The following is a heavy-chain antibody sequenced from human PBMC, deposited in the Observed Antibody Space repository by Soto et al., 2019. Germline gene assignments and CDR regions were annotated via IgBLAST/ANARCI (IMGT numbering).Heavy chain of an antibody. V-gene: IGHV4-59*01. D-gene: IGHD4-17*01. J-gene: IGHJ4*02. CDR3: ARGTSYGDYDY. CDR2: IYYSGST. CDR1: GGSISSYY. Sequence: SETLSLTCTVSGGSISSYYWSWIRQPPGKGLEWIGYIYYSGSTNYNPSLKSRFTISVDTSKNQFSLKLSSVTAADTAVYYCARGTSYGDYDYWGQGTLVTVSS.